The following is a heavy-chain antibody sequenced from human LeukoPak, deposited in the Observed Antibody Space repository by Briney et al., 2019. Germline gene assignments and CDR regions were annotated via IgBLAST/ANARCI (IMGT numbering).Heavy chain of an antibody. CDR2: IYYSGST. Sequence: SETLSLTCSVSGGSISTYYWSWIRQPPGKGLEWIGYIYYSGSTNYNPSLKSRVTISVDTSKNQFSLKLSSVTAADTAVYYCARSVLAAADHNWFDPWGRGTLVTVSS. D-gene: IGHD6-13*01. CDR1: GGSISTYY. V-gene: IGHV4-59*01. J-gene: IGHJ5*02. CDR3: ARSVLAAADHNWFDP.